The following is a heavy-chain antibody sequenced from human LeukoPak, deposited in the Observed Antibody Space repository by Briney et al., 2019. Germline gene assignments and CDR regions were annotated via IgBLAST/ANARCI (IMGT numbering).Heavy chain of an antibody. Sequence: DPSETLSLTCAVYGGSFSGYYWSWIRQPPGKGLEWIGEINHSGSTSYNPSLKSRVTISVDTSKNQFSLKLSSVTAADTAVYYCARGFTGFHRRRDLDYWGQGTLVTVSS. CDR2: INHSGST. J-gene: IGHJ4*02. V-gene: IGHV4-34*01. D-gene: IGHD1-14*01. CDR1: GGSFSGYY. CDR3: ARGFTGFHRRRDLDY.